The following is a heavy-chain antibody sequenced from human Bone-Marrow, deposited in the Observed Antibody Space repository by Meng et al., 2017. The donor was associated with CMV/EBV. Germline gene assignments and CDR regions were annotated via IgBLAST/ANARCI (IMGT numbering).Heavy chain of an antibody. V-gene: IGHV3-7*01. CDR1: GFTFSSYW. D-gene: IGHD3-9*01. Sequence: GESLKISCAASGFTFSSYWMSWVRQAPGKGLEWVANIKQDGSEKYYVDSVKGRFTISRDNAKNSLYLQMNSLRAEDTAVYYCARHFSTGNSMAYWGQGTLVTVSS. CDR2: IKQDGSEK. CDR3: ARHFSTGNSMAY. J-gene: IGHJ4*02.